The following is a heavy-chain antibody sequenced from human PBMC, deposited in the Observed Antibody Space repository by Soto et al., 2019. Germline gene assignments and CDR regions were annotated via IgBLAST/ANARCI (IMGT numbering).Heavy chain of an antibody. CDR2: ISAYNGNT. Sequence: ASVKVSCKASGYTFTSYGISWVRQAPVQGLEWMGWISAYNGNTNYAQKLQGRVTMTTDTSTSTAYMELRSPRSDDTAVYYCARDSVGLLWFGELSNFDYWGQGTLVTVSS. CDR1: GYTFTSYG. CDR3: ARDSVGLLWFGELSNFDY. J-gene: IGHJ4*02. D-gene: IGHD3-10*01. V-gene: IGHV1-18*01.